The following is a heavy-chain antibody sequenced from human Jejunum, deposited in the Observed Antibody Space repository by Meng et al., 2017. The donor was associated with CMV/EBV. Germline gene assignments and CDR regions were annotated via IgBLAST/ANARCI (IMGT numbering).Heavy chain of an antibody. V-gene: IGHV3-74*03. J-gene: IGHJ4*02. CDR1: GFTFSSYW. CDR3: ARGGSYDSSGKRIDS. D-gene: IGHD3-22*01. Sequence: GFTFSSYWMHWVRQAPGKGLVWVSRINTDGSNTMYADSVKGRFTISRDNAKNTLYLQMNSLRAEDTAVYYCARGGSYDSSGKRIDSWGRGTLVTVSS. CDR2: INTDGSNT.